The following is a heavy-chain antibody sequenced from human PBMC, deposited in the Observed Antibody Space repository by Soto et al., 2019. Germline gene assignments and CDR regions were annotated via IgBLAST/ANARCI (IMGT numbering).Heavy chain of an antibody. D-gene: IGHD6-13*01. Sequence: GASVKVSCKAFGYTITNYGISCVRQAPGQGLEWMGWISAYNGNTNYAQKLQGRVTMTTDASTSTAYMELRSLRSDDTAVYYCAMSRIAAAGRALGAYYYYGMDVWGQGTTVTVSS. CDR3: AMSRIAAAGRALGAYYYYGMDV. J-gene: IGHJ6*02. V-gene: IGHV1-18*01. CDR2: ISAYNGNT. CDR1: GYTITNYG.